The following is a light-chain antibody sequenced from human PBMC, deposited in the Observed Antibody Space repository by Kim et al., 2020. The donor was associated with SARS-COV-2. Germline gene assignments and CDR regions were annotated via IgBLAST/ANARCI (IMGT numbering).Light chain of an antibody. Sequence: SVSPGERVTLSCRAGQSVSSNLAWYQQKPGRAPRLLIYSASSRATGIPARFSGSGSGTEFSLTVSNLQSEDFAIYYCHQYHNWPYTFGQGTKLEI. CDR3: HQYHNWPYT. CDR2: SAS. J-gene: IGKJ2*01. V-gene: IGKV3-15*01. CDR1: QSVSSN.